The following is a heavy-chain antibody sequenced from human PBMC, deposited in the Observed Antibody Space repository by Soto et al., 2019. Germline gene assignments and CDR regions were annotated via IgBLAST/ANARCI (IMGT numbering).Heavy chain of an antibody. V-gene: IGHV1-18*01. CDR2: ISAYNGNT. D-gene: IGHD2-15*01. J-gene: IGHJ6*02. Sequence: ASVKVSCKASGYTFTSYGISWVRQAPGQGLEWMGWISAYNGNTNYAQKLQGRVTMTTDTSTSTYYIEMRCLSSDETDVNYCARDSLDCSGGSCYSGDYYYYYCMDVWGQGTTVTVSS. CDR1: GYTFTSYG. CDR3: ARDSLDCSGGSCYSGDYYYYYCMDV.